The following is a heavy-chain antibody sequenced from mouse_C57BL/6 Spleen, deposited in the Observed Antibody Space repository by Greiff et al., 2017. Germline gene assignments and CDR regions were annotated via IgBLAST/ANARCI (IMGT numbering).Heavy chain of an antibody. V-gene: IGHV2-6-1*01. D-gene: IGHD1-1*01. CDR3: ARHTYGSSPYYAMDY. CDR1: GFSLTSYG. Sequence: QVQLKESGPGLVAPSQSLSITCTVSGFSLTSYGVHWVRQPPGKGLEWLVVIWSDGSTTYNSALKSRLSISQDNSKSQVFLKMNSLQTDDTSMYYCARHTYGSSPYYAMDYWGQGTSVTVSS. J-gene: IGHJ4*01. CDR2: IWSDGST.